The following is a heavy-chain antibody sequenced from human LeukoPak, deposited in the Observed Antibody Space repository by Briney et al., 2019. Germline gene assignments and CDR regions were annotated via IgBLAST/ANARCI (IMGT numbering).Heavy chain of an antibody. CDR3: ARVAAARDGWIDP. CDR2: INHSGST. V-gene: IGHV4-34*01. D-gene: IGHD5-24*01. Sequence: PSETLSLTCAVYGGSFSGYYWSWIRQPPGKGLEWIGEINHSGSTNYNPSLKSRVTISVDTSKNQFSLKLSSVAAADTAVYYCARVAAARDGWIDPWGQGTLVTVSS. CDR1: GGSFSGYY. J-gene: IGHJ5*02.